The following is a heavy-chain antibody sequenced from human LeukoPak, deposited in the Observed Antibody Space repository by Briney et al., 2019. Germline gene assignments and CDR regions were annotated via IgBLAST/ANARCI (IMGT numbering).Heavy chain of an antibody. D-gene: IGHD3-9*01. J-gene: IGHJ4*02. Sequence: GGSLRLSCAASGFTFNNYAMNWVRQAPGKGLEWVAVVSYDESDKYYADSVKGRFTISRDNAKNSLYLQMNSLRAEDTAVYYCARTYYDILTGYNPYFDYWGQGTLVTVSS. CDR3: ARTYYDILTGYNPYFDY. V-gene: IGHV3-30*04. CDR2: VSYDESDK. CDR1: GFTFNNYA.